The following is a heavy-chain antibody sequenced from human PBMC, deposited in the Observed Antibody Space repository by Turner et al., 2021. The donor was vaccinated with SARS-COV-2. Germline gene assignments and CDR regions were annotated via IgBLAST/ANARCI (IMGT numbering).Heavy chain of an antibody. V-gene: IGHV4-4*07. Sequence: QVQLQESRPGLVKPSETLSLTSPVSGVSISSYSWSWIRQPAGKGLEWIGRIYTSGSTNYNPSLKSRVTMSVDTSKNQFSLKLSSVTAADTAVYYCEREVIALPHNWFDPWGQGTLVTVSS. J-gene: IGHJ5*02. D-gene: IGHD2-21*01. CDR3: EREVIALPHNWFDP. CDR1: GVSISSYS. CDR2: IYTSGST.